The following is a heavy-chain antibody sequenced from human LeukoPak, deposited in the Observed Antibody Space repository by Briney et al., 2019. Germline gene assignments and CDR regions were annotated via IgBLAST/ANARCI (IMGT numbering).Heavy chain of an antibody. CDR2: IYYSGST. D-gene: IGHD2-15*01. CDR3: ARDPPYCSGGSCYANAFDI. Sequence: PSETLSLTCTVSGGSNSSYYWSWIRQPPGKGLEWIGYIYYSGSTNYNPSLKSRVTISVDTSKNQFSLKLSSVTAADTAVYYCARDPPYCSGGSCYANAFDIWGQGTMVTVSS. CDR1: GGSNSSYY. V-gene: IGHV4-59*01. J-gene: IGHJ3*02.